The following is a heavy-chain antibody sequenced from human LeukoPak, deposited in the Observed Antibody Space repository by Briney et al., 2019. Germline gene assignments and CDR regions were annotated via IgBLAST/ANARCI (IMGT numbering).Heavy chain of an antibody. CDR1: GGSISSSSYY. J-gene: IGHJ3*02. CDR3: ARDKRHDAFDI. V-gene: IGHV4-39*07. CDR2: IYYSGST. Sequence: SETLSLTCTVSGGSISSSSYYWGWIRQPPGKGLEWIGSIYYSGSTYYNPSLKSRVTISVDTSKNQFSLKLSSVTAADTAVYYCARDKRHDAFDIWGQGTMVTVSS.